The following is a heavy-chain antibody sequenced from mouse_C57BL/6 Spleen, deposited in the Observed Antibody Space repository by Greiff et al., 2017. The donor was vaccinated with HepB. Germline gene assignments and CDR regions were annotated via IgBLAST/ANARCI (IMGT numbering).Heavy chain of an antibody. J-gene: IGHJ1*03. CDR1: GYTFTDYY. V-gene: IGHV1-26*01. Sequence: EVQLQQSGPELVKPGASVKISCKASGYTFTDYYMNWVKQSHGKSLEWIGDINPNNGGTSYNQKFKGKATLTVDKSSSTAYMELRSLTSEDSAVYYCARSSYYYGGAYFDVWGTGTTVTVSS. D-gene: IGHD1-1*01. CDR3: ARSSYYYGGAYFDV. CDR2: INPNNGGT.